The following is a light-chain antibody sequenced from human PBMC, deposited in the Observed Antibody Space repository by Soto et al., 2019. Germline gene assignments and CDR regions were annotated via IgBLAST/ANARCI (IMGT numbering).Light chain of an antibody. J-gene: IGKJ1*01. CDR3: QQYGSSSWP. CDR1: QSVSSSY. V-gene: IGKV3-20*01. Sequence: EIVLTQSPGTLSLSPGERATLSCRASQSVSSSYLAWYPQKPGQAPRLLIYGASSRATGIPDRFSGSGSGTDFTLTISRLEPEDFAVYYCQQYGSSSWPFGQGTKVELK. CDR2: GAS.